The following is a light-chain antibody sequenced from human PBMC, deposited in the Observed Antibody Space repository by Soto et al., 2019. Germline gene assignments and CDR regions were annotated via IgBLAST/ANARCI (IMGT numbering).Light chain of an antibody. J-gene: IGKJ1*01. CDR2: DAS. Sequence: DIQMTQSPSTLSAYVGDRVTITCRASQSVSGWLAWYQQRPGKVPNLLIYDASSSETGVPSRFSGSGSGTEFTLTISSLQPDDFATYYCQHYNSYSEAFGQGTKVDIK. CDR1: QSVSGW. V-gene: IGKV1-5*01. CDR3: QHYNSYSEA.